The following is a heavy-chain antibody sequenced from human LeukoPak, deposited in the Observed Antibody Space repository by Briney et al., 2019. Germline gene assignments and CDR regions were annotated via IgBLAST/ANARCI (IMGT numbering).Heavy chain of an antibody. Sequence: SETLSLTCTVSGGSISSYSWNWIRQSPGKGLEWIGRVYHSGSINYNPSLKSRVTISVDTSKNQFSLNLSSVTAADTAVYYCARGRRWGWYFDLWGRGTLVTVSS. V-gene: IGHV4-59*01. D-gene: IGHD4-23*01. CDR3: ARGRRWGWYFDL. CDR2: VYHSGSI. J-gene: IGHJ2*01. CDR1: GGSISSYS.